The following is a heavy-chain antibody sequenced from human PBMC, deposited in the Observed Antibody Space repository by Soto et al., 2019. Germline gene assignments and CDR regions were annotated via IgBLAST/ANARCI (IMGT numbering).Heavy chain of an antibody. J-gene: IGHJ3*02. D-gene: IGHD5-12*01. V-gene: IGHV1-46*01. CDR3: ATPGGYNYDAFDI. CDR2: INPSGGST. Sequence: GASVKVSFKASGYTFTSYCMHWVRQAPGQGLEWMGIINPSGGSTSYAQKFQGRVTMTRDTSTSTVYMELSSLRSEDTAVYYCATPGGYNYDAFDIWGQGTMVTVSS. CDR1: GYTFTSYC.